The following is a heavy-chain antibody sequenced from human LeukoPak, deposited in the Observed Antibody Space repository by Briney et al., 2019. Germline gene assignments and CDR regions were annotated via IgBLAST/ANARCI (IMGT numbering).Heavy chain of an antibody. CDR1: GGSISSSNW. CDR2: IYHSGST. Sequence: SGTLSLTCAVSGGSISSSNWWSWVRQPPGKGLEWIGEIYHSGSTNYNPSLKSRVTISVDKSKNQFSLKLSSVTAADTAVYYCARDQTYYDFWSGYYRGDAFDIWGQGTMVTVSS. D-gene: IGHD3-3*01. V-gene: IGHV4-4*02. J-gene: IGHJ3*02. CDR3: ARDQTYYDFWSGYYRGDAFDI.